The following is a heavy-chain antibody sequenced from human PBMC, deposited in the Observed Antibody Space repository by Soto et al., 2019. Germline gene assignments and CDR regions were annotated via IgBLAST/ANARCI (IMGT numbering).Heavy chain of an antibody. CDR1: GFTFSSYA. V-gene: IGHV3-23*01. Sequence: PGGSLRLSCAASGFTFSSYAMSWVRQAPGKGLEWVSAISGSGGSTYYADSVKGRFTISRDNSKNTLYLQMNSLGAEDTAVYYCAKDPKRFLHHSFDPWGQGTLVTVSS. D-gene: IGHD3-10*01. CDR2: ISGSGGST. J-gene: IGHJ5*02. CDR3: AKDPKRFLHHSFDP.